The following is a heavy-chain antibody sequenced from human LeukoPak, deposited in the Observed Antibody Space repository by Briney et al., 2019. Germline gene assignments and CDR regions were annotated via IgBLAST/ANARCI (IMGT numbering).Heavy chain of an antibody. CDR3: AKGDDYDSSGYYGY. CDR1: GFTFDDYA. CDR2: ISWNSGSI. Sequence: GGSLRLSCAASGFTFDDYAMHWVRQAPGKGLEWVSGISWNSGSIGYADSVKGRFTISRDNAKNSLYLQMNSLRAEDTALYYSAKGDDYDSSGYYGYWGQGTLVTVSS. D-gene: IGHD3-22*01. J-gene: IGHJ4*02. V-gene: IGHV3-9*01.